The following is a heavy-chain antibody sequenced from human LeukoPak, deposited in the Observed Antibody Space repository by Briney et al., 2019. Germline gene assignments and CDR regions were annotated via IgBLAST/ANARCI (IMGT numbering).Heavy chain of an antibody. D-gene: IGHD2-15*01. CDR2: IYYIGTT. Sequence: PSQTLSLTCTVSRGSIRSGGYYWSWIRQPPGKGLEWIGFIYYIGTTYYNPSLKSRLTISVDTSKNQVSMRLSSVTAADTAVYYCARHPGGHPDAFDIWGQGTTVTVSS. V-gene: IGHV4-30-2*03. CDR1: RGSIRSGGYY. J-gene: IGHJ3*02. CDR3: ARHPGGHPDAFDI.